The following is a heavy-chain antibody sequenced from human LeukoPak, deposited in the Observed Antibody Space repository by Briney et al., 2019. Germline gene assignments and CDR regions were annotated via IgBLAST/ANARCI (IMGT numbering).Heavy chain of an antibody. Sequence: SETLSLTCTVSGGSISSYYWRWIRQPPGKGLEWMGYIYYSGSTNYNPSLRSRVTISVDTSKNQFSLKLSSVTAADTAVYYCAREGPIVVVPAAIFYWFDPWGQGTLVTVSS. D-gene: IGHD2-2*01. V-gene: IGHV4-59*01. CDR1: GGSISSYY. CDR3: AREGPIVVVPAAIFYWFDP. CDR2: IYYSGST. J-gene: IGHJ5*02.